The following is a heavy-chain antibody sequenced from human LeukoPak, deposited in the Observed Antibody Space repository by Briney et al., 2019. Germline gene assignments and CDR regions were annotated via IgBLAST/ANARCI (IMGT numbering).Heavy chain of an antibody. CDR1: GFTFSSYS. V-gene: IGHV3-21*04. Sequence: GGSLRLSCAASGFTFSSYSMNWVRQAPGKGLEWVSSISSSSSYIYYADSVKGRFTISRDNAKNSLYLQMNSLRAEDTAVYYCARGGVSWWPGPRVTIDFDYWGQGTLVTVSS. CDR3: ARGGVSWWPGPRVTIDFDY. J-gene: IGHJ4*02. D-gene: IGHD2-21*01. CDR2: ISSSSSYI.